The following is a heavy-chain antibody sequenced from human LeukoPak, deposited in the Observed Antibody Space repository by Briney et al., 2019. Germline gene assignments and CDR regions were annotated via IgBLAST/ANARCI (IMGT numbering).Heavy chain of an antibody. CDR1: GFIFNNYA. CDR3: AKDSWAPLGGEILY. Sequence: GSLRLSCAASGFIFNNYAMSWVRQAPGKGLEWASSISGSGPSTGYADSVKGRFTISRDKSKNTLYLQMNSLRAEDTAVYYCAKDSWAPLGGEILYWGQGTLVTVSS. D-gene: IGHD3-16*01. CDR2: ISGSGPST. V-gene: IGHV3-23*01. J-gene: IGHJ4*02.